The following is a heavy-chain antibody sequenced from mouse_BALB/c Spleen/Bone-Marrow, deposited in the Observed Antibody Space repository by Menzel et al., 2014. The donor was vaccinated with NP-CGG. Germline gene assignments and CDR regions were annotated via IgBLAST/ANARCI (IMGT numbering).Heavy chain of an antibody. D-gene: IGHD2-3*01. CDR1: GFSLSSYG. CDR3: AKNSYDIYYYAMDY. CDR2: IWRGGST. J-gene: IGHJ4*01. Sequence: QVQLQQPGPGLVQPSQSLSITCTVSGFSLSSYGVHWVRQSPGKGLEWLGVIWRGGSTDYNAAFMSRLSITKDNPKSQVFFKMNSLQADDTAIYYCAKNSYDIYYYAMDYWGQGTSVTVSS. V-gene: IGHV2-5*01.